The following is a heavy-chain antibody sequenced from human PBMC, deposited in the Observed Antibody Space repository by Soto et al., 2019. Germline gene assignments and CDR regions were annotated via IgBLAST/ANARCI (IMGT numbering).Heavy chain of an antibody. CDR2: VYNSGST. CDR1: GGSISSYY. Sequence: SETLSLTCTVSGGSISSYYWSWIRQPPGKGLEWIGYVYNSGSTNYNPSLQSRVTISVDTSKNQFSLKLSSVTAADTAVYYCDTCGTYYTGGHFDFWGQGTPVTVSS. D-gene: IGHD3-3*01. CDR3: DTCGTYYTGGHFDF. V-gene: IGHV4-59*01. J-gene: IGHJ4*02.